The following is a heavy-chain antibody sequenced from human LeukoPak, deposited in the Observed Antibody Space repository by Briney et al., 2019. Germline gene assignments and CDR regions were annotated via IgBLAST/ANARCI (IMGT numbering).Heavy chain of an antibody. CDR2: IYNSGRT. J-gene: IGHJ4*02. D-gene: IGHD6-13*01. CDR1: GGSISSSTYY. Sequence: PSETLSLTCTVSGGSISSSTYYWGWIRQPPGKGLEWIGSIYNSGRTYYNPSLKSRVTISVDTSKNQFSLKLSSVTAADTAVYYCARHGDSSSWYLDYWGQGTLVTVSS. V-gene: IGHV4-39*01. CDR3: ARHGDSSSWYLDY.